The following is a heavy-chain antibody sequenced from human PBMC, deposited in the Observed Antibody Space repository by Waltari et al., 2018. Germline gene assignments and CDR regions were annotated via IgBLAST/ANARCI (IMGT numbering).Heavy chain of an antibody. J-gene: IGHJ5*02. CDR2: FDTSNGNP. D-gene: IGHD4-4*01. Sequence: QVHLTQSGSELKEPGASVKLSCKASGYTFTNIPINWIRQAPGQGFEWMGYFDTSNGNPSYAQGFTGRFVFSLDTSVSTAYLEITSLKTEDTGVYYCATDRSYSSTWFYFDPWGQGTPVTVSS. CDR1: GYTFTNIP. V-gene: IGHV7-4-1*02. CDR3: ATDRSYSSTWFYFDP.